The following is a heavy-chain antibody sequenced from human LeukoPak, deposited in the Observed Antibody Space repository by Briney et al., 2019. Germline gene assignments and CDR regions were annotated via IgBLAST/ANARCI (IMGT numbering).Heavy chain of an antibody. V-gene: IGHV4-4*07. Sequence: SETLSLTCTVSGGSISSYYWSWIRQPPGKRLEWIGRIYNTGRTNYNPSLKSRVTTSVDTSKNHFSLMLRSVTAADAAGYYCAKDGTRPYYGSGSCYHYFENWGQGTLVTVSS. CDR3: AKDGTRPYYGSGSCYHYFEN. CDR1: GGSISSYY. CDR2: IYNTGRT. D-gene: IGHD3-10*01. J-gene: IGHJ4*02.